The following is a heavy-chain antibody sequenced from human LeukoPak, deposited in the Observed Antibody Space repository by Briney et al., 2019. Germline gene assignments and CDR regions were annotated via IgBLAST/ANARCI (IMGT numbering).Heavy chain of an antibody. CDR3: AGVLRGTVAPPRQNYYYYYMDV. CDR2: INHSGST. V-gene: IGHV4-34*01. CDR1: GGSFSGYY. D-gene: IGHD4-23*01. J-gene: IGHJ6*03. Sequence: SETLSLTCAVYGGSFSGYYWSWIRRPPGKGLEWIGEINHSGSTNYNPSLKSRVTISVDTSKNQFSLKLSSVTAADTAVYYCAGVLRGTVAPPRQNYYYYYMDVWGKGTTVTVSS.